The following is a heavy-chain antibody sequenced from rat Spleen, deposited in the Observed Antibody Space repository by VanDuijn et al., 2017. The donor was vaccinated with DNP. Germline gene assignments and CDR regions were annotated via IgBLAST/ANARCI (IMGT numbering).Heavy chain of an antibody. CDR3: ASNGQDA. Sequence: EVQLVESGGGLVQPGRSLKLSCAASGFTFSDYNMAWVRQAPKKGLEWVATISYDGSSTYYRDSVKGRFTISRDNAKSTLYLQMDSLRSEDTATYYCASNGQDAWGQGTSVTVSS. CDR2: ISYDGSST. CDR1: GFTFSDYN. V-gene: IGHV5-7*01. J-gene: IGHJ4*01.